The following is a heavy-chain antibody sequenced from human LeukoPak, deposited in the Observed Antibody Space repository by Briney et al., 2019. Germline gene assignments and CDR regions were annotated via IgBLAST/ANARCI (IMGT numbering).Heavy chain of an antibody. J-gene: IGHJ4*02. V-gene: IGHV3-30-3*01. CDR3: ARDITMIVGLGYFDY. Sequence: GGPLRLSCAASGFTFSSYAMHWVRQAPGKGLEWVAVISYDGSNKYYADSVKGRFTISRDNSKNTLYLQMNSLRAEDTAVYYCARDITMIVGLGYFDYWGQGTLVTVSS. D-gene: IGHD3-22*01. CDR2: ISYDGSNK. CDR1: GFTFSSYA.